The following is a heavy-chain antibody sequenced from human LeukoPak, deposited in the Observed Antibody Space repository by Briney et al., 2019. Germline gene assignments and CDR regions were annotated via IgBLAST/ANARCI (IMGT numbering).Heavy chain of an antibody. J-gene: IGHJ5*02. D-gene: IGHD2-2*01. CDR2: INARGDT. Sequence: SETLSLTCAVYGWSFNDYYWNWIRQPPGKGLEWIGEINARGDTNYNPSLKSRVTISVDTSKKQFSLRLTSMIAADTALYYCARGQVPAARGYNWYDPRGQGTLVTVSS. V-gene: IGHV4-34*01. CDR1: GWSFNDYY. CDR3: ARGQVPAARGYNWYDP.